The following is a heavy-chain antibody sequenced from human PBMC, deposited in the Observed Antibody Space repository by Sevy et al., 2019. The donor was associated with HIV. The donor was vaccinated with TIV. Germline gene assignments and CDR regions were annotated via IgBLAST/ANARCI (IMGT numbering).Heavy chain of an antibody. J-gene: IGHJ4*02. D-gene: IGHD2-2*01. CDR2: ISNSGSII. Sequence: GGSLRLSCVASGFTFSSYEMNWVRQAPGKGLEWVSHISNSGSIIYYEDSVKGRFTISRDNAKNSLYLQMNSLRAEDTAVYYCARDGGCSSTSCLLYFDYWGQGTLVTVSS. V-gene: IGHV3-48*03. CDR1: GFTFSSYE. CDR3: ARDGGCSSTSCLLYFDY.